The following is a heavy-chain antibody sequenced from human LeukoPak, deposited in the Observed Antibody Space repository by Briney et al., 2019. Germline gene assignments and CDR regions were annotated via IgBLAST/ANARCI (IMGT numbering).Heavy chain of an antibody. J-gene: IGHJ6*03. CDR2: ISSSGSTI. Sequence: PGGSLRLSCAASGFTFSDYYMSWIRQAPGKGLEWVSYISSSGSTIYYADSVKGRFTISRDNSKNTLSLQMNSLRAEDTAVYYCAKNPYGDYVLDYYYYMDVWGKGTTVTISS. CDR3: AKNPYGDYVLDYYYYMDV. CDR1: GFTFSDYY. D-gene: IGHD4-17*01. V-gene: IGHV3-11*04.